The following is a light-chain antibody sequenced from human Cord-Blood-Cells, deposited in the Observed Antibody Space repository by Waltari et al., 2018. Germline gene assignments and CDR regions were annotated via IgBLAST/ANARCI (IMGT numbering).Light chain of an antibody. Sequence: QSALTQPASVSGSPGQSITISCTGTSSDVGGYNYVSWYQQHPGKAPKLMIYDVSNLPSGVSNRFSGSKAGNTASLTISGLQAEDEADYYCSSDTSSSTLWVFGGGTKLTVL. CDR3: SSDTSSSTLWV. J-gene: IGLJ3*02. V-gene: IGLV2-14*01. CDR2: DVS. CDR1: SSDVGGYNY.